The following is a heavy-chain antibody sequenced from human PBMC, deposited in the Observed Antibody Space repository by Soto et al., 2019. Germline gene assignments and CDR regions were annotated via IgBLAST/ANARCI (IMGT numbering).Heavy chain of an antibody. Sequence: PSETLSLTCTVSGGSISSYYWSWIRQPPGKGLEWIGYIYYSGRANYNPSLKSRVTISVDTSKNQFSLKMSSVTTADTAAYYCAYFDWLPYWGQGTLVTVSS. J-gene: IGHJ4*02. CDR2: IYYSGRA. V-gene: IGHV4-59*08. CDR1: GGSISSYY. D-gene: IGHD3-9*01. CDR3: AYFDWLPY.